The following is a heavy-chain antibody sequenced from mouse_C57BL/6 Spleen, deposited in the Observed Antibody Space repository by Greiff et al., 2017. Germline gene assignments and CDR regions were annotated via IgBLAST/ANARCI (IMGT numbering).Heavy chain of an antibody. J-gene: IGHJ3*01. CDR3: ASSIPAYGSSPFAY. D-gene: IGHD1-1*01. CDR2: IYPSDSET. CDR1: GYTFTSYW. V-gene: IGHV1-61*01. Sequence: QVQLQQPGAELVRPGSSVKLSCKASGYTFTSYWMDWVKQRPGQGLEWIGNIYPSDSETHYNQKFKDKATLTVDKSSSTAYMQLSSLTSEDSAVYYCASSIPAYGSSPFAYWGQGTLVTVSA.